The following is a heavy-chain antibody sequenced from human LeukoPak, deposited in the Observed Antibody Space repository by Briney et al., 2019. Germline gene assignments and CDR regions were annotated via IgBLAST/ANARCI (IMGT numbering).Heavy chain of an antibody. J-gene: IGHJ4*02. Sequence: GGSLRLSCAASGFTFSTYYMNWVRQAPGKGLEWVSFITGSSSYIYYTDSVKGRFTISRDNAKNSLFLQMNSLRDEDTAVYYCASGFSGSPYFDYWGQGTLVTVSS. CDR2: ITGSSSYI. D-gene: IGHD5-12*01. V-gene: IGHV3-21*01. CDR1: GFTFSTYY. CDR3: ASGFSGSPYFDY.